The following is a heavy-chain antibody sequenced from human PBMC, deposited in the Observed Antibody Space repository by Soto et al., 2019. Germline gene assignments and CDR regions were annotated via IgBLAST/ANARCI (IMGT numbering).Heavy chain of an antibody. CDR1: QYNFTNYC. CDR3: ARVPAVGATIWFDP. J-gene: IGHJ5*02. V-gene: IGHV1-46*01. Sequence: GASVKVSCKASQYNFTNYCVHWVRQAPGQGLEWMGIINPRGGRTNYAQRFQGRVSMTRDTSTSTAYMELRSLRSDDTAVYYCARVPAVGATIWFDPWGQGTLVTVSS. CDR2: INPRGGRT. D-gene: IGHD1-26*01.